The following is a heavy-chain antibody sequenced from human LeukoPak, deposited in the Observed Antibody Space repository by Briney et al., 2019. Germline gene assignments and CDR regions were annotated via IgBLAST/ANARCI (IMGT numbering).Heavy chain of an antibody. Sequence: PSETLSLTCTVSGGSISSGGYSWSWIRQHPGKGLEWLGYIHYSGRAYYSPSLKSRLTILVDTSMNQFSLKLSSVTAADTAVYYCARQVGVNGYNWFDPWGQGTLVTVSS. D-gene: IGHD1-26*01. CDR3: ARQVGVNGYNWFDP. CDR1: GGSISSGGYS. V-gene: IGHV4-31*03. J-gene: IGHJ5*02. CDR2: IHYSGRA.